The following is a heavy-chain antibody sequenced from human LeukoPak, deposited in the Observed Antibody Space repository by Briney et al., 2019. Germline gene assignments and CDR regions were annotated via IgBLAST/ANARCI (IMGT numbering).Heavy chain of an antibody. D-gene: IGHD6-19*01. CDR3: ARHLAVAGNNYFGMDV. CDR2: IYYSGST. Sequence: SETLSLTCTVSGGSISSYYWSWVRQPPGKGLEWIGYIYYSGSTNYNPSLKSRVTISVDTSKNQFSLKLNSVTAADTAVYYCARHLAVAGNNYFGMDVWGQGTTVTVSS. CDR1: GGSISSYY. V-gene: IGHV4-59*08. J-gene: IGHJ6*02.